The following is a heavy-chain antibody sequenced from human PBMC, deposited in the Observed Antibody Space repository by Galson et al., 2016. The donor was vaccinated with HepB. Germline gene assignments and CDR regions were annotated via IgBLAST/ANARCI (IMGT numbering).Heavy chain of an antibody. CDR2: IHHSGNT. J-gene: IGHJ4*02. CDR1: GYSISSGYN. Sequence: SETLSLTCTVSGYSISSGYNWGWIRQPPGKVLEWIGSIHHSGNTYCNPSVRSRVTISVDTSKNLFSLNLTSVTAADTAVYYCARENWGHTIPDYWGQGTLVAVSS. D-gene: IGHD3-3*01. V-gene: IGHV4-38-2*02. CDR3: ARENWGHTIPDY.